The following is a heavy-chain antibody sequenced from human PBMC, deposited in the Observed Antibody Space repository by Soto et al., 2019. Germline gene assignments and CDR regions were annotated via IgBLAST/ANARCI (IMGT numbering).Heavy chain of an antibody. CDR2: IYYSGST. Sequence: QLQLQESGPGLVKPSETLSLTCTVSGGSISSSSYFWGWIRQPPGKGLEWIGSIYYSGSTYYNPSLKSRVTVSVATSKTPSSLKLSSVTAADTAVYYCARHPSNFWFDPWGQGTLVTVSS. CDR3: ARHPSNFWFDP. CDR1: GGSISSSSYF. D-gene: IGHD4-4*01. V-gene: IGHV4-39*01. J-gene: IGHJ5*02.